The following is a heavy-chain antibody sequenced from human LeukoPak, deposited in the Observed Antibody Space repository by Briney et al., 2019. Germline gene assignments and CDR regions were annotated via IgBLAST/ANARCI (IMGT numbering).Heavy chain of an antibody. CDR3: AREGGYYYYIDV. CDR2: TYYRSKWSS. CDR1: GDSVSSNSAA. D-gene: IGHD2-15*01. J-gene: IGHJ6*03. V-gene: IGHV6-1*01. Sequence: SQTLSLTCAVSGDSVSSNSAAWHWIRHSPSRGLEWLGRTYYRSKWSSDYAVSVKSRITINRDTSKNQFSLQLNSVTPEDTAVSYCAREGGYYYYIDVWGKGTTVTVSS.